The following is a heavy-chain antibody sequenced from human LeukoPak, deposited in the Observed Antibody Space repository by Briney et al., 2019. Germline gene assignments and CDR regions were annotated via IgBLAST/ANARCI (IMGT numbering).Heavy chain of an antibody. J-gene: IGHJ1*01. D-gene: IGHD2-15*01. V-gene: IGHV3-30*02. CDR3: ASPQKYCSGGSCYRGYFQH. CDR1: GFTFSSYG. CDR2: IRYDGSNK. Sequence: GGSLRLSCAASGFTFSSYGMHWVRQAPGKGLEWVAFIRYDGSNKYYADSVKGRFTISRDNSKNTLYLQMNSLRAEDTAVYYCASPQKYCSGGSCYRGYFQHWGQGTLVTVSS.